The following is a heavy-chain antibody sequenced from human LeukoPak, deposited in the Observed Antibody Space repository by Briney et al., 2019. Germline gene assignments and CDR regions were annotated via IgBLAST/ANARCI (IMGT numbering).Heavy chain of an antibody. CDR2: IHSSGTT. D-gene: IGHD6-25*01. J-gene: IGHJ6*02. CDR1: GGSISGYF. Sequence: PSETLSLTCSVSGGSISGYFWTWIRQPAGKGLEWIGRIHSSGTTNYNPSLKSRVTISLDTSQNQFSLKVSSVTAADTAVYYCARVTKYSSGSRIYYYYGMDVWGQGTTVTVSS. V-gene: IGHV4-4*07. CDR3: ARVTKYSSGSRIYYYYGMDV.